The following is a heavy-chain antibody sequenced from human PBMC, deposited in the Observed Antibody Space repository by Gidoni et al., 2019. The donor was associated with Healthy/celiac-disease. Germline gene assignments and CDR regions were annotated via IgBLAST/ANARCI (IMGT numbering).Heavy chain of an antibody. CDR2: IKSKTDGGKT. V-gene: IGHV3-15*01. CDR1: GFTFSNVW. D-gene: IGHD3-10*01. J-gene: IGHJ4*02. Sequence: GFTFSNVWMRWVRQAPGKGLEWVGRIKSKTDGGKTDYAAPLKARFTISRDDSKNTLYLQMNSLKTEDTAVYYCTTDLSEVILGRGYSILTYYFDYWGQGTLVTVSS. CDR3: TTDLSEVILGRGYSILTYYFDY.